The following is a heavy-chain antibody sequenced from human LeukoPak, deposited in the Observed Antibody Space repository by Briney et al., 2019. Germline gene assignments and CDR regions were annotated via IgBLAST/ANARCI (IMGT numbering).Heavy chain of an antibody. CDR3: ATMYGKKKYDSSGYPFDY. CDR2: FDPEDGET. J-gene: IGHJ4*02. D-gene: IGHD3-22*01. Sequence: ASVKVSCKVSGYTLTELSMHWVRQAPGKGLEWMGGFDPEDGETIYAQKFQGRVTMTEDTSTDTAYMELSSLRSEDTAVYYCATMYGKKKYDSSGYPFDYWGQGTLVTVSS. CDR1: GYTLTELS. V-gene: IGHV1-24*01.